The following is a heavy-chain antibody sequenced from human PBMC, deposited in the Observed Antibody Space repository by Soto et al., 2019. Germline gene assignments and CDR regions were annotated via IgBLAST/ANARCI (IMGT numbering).Heavy chain of an antibody. V-gene: IGHV3-33*01. J-gene: IGHJ6*03. D-gene: IGHD2-8*02. CDR3: ARFRGVGNGGNWQPYYVDV. Sequence: PGGSLRLSSAATGFPFNTFAMYWVLQAPGKRLEWAALIWFDGTITNYADSVKGRFTISRANSKIEQYLKLNNLRAEDKEVYYFARFRGVGNGGNWQPYYVDVRGKATTVTVYS. CDR2: IWFDGTIT. CDR1: GFPFNTFA.